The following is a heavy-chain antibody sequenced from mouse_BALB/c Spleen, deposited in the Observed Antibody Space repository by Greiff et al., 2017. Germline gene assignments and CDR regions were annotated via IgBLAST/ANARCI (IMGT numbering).Heavy chain of an antibody. CDR3: ARSETGTRNFDY. Sequence: EVQLVESGGGLVQPGGSRKLSCAASGFTFSSFGMHWVRQAPEKGLEWVAYISSGSSTIYYADTVKGRFTISRDNPKNTLFLQMTSLRSEDTAMYYCARSETGTRNFDYWGQGTTLTVSS. CDR2: ISSGSSTI. CDR1: GFTFSSFG. V-gene: IGHV5-17*02. J-gene: IGHJ2*01. D-gene: IGHD4-1*01.